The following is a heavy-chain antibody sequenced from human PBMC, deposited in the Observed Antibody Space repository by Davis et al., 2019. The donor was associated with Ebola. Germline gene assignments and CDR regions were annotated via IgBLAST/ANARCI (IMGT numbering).Heavy chain of an antibody. J-gene: IGHJ3*02. D-gene: IGHD2-2*01. Sequence: ASVKVSCKASGYTFTSYGISWVRQAPGQGLEWMGWISAYNGNTNYAQKLQGRVTMTTDTPTSTAYMELRSLRSDDTAVYYCARVLATTGYFSSTSCYWGDGAFDIWGQGTMVTVSS. CDR2: ISAYNGNT. CDR1: GYTFTSYG. CDR3: ARVLATTGYFSSTSCYWGDGAFDI. V-gene: IGHV1-18*01.